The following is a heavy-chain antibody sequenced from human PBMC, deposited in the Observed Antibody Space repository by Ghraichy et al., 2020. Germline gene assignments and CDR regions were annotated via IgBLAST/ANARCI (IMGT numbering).Heavy chain of an antibody. J-gene: IGHJ6*02. Sequence: GGSLRLSCAASGFTFSSYSMNWVRQAPGKGLEWVSSISSSSSYIYYADSVKGRFTISRDNAKNSLYLQMNSLRAEDTAVYYCASEKGTARYYYYGMDVWGQGTTVTVSS. CDR3: ASEKGTARYYYYGMDV. V-gene: IGHV3-21*01. CDR2: ISSSSSYI. D-gene: IGHD2-21*02. CDR1: GFTFSSYS.